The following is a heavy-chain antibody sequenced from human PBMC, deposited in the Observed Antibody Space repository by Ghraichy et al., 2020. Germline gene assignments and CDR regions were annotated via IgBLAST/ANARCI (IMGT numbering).Heavy chain of an antibody. CDR3: ARGYTTSWTYYFDS. Sequence: SETLSLTCTVSGGSIRSYYWSWIRQPPGKGLDWIGNIYYSGSTNYNPSLKSRVTISVDTTKNQFSLRLSSVTAADTAVYYCARGYTTSWTYYFDSWGQGTLVTVSS. CDR1: GGSIRSYY. CDR2: IYYSGST. J-gene: IGHJ4*02. D-gene: IGHD6-13*01. V-gene: IGHV4-59*01.